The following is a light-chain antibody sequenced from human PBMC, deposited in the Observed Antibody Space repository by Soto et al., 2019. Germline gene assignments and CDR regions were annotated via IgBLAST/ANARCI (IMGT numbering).Light chain of an antibody. V-gene: IGLV2-14*01. Sequence: SVLTQPASVSGSPGQSITISCTGSSTDVGGYNYVSWYQQHPGKAPKVMIYEVSNRPSGVSNRFSGSKSGNTASLTISGLQAEDEVDYYCSSYTSSSTYVFGTGTRSPS. CDR3: SSYTSSSTYV. CDR1: STDVGGYNY. CDR2: EVS. J-gene: IGLJ1*01.